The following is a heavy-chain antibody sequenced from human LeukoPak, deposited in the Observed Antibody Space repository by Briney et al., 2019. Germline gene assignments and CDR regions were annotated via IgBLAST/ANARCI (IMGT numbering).Heavy chain of an antibody. CDR2: ISGSGGST. D-gene: IGHD6-13*01. Sequence: PGGSLRLSCAASGFTFSSYWMSWVRQAPGKGLEWVSAISGSGGSTYYADSVKGRFTISRDNSKNTLYLQMNSLRAEDTAIYYCAKAYSSSSYPYYFDYWGQGTLVTVSS. V-gene: IGHV3-23*01. CDR1: GFTFSSYW. J-gene: IGHJ4*02. CDR3: AKAYSSSSYPYYFDY.